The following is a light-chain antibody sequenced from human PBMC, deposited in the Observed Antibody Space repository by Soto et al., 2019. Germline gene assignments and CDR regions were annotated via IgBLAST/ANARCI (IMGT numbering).Light chain of an antibody. CDR2: DAS. V-gene: IGKV1-33*01. CDR1: QDISNY. J-gene: IGKJ5*01. Sequence: DIQMTQSPSSLSASVGDRVTITCQASQDISNYLNWYQQKPGKAPKLLIYDASNLETGVPSRFSGSGSGTDFTFTSSSLQPEEIATYYCQQYDNLPITFGQGTRLEIK. CDR3: QQYDNLPIT.